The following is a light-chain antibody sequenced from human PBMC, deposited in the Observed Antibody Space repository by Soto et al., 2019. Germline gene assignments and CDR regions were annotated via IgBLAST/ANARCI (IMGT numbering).Light chain of an antibody. CDR1: QNVISN. J-gene: IGKJ5*01. CDR3: QQYNNWPIT. Sequence: EIVMTQSPATLSVSPGERATLSCRAGQNVISNLAWYQQKPGQAPRLLMYGASPRATAIPARFSGRGSGTEFTLPITSLQSQDFAVYYYQQYNNWPITFGQGTRLEI. CDR2: GAS. V-gene: IGKV3D-15*01.